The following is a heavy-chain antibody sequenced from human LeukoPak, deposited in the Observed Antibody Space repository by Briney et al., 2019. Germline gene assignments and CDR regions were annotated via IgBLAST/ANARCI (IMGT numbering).Heavy chain of an antibody. D-gene: IGHD2-15*01. Sequence: PGGSLRLSCAASGFTFRSYWMSWVRQAPGKGLEWVANMNLDGSEEYYVDSVKGRFTISSDNAKNSLYLQMNSLRVDDTAVYYCARWARYCSSGSCYSWFDPWGQGTLVTVSS. CDR2: MNLDGSEE. CDR3: ARWARYCSSGSCYSWFDP. CDR1: GFTFRSYW. V-gene: IGHV3-7*01. J-gene: IGHJ5*02.